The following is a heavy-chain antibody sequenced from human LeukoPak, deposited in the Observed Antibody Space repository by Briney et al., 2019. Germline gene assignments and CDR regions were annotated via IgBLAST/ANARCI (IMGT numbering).Heavy chain of an antibody. V-gene: IGHV3-74*01. CDR2: INSDGNST. CDR1: GFTFSSYW. J-gene: IGHJ4*02. D-gene: IGHD3-3*01. CDR3: ASDLWSGYYTPMGVNY. Sequence: GGSLRLSCAASGFTFSSYWMHWVRQAPGKGLVWVSRINSDGNSTNYAASVKSRFTISRDNAKNKLYLQMNSLRAEDTAVYGCASDLWSGYYTPMGVNYWGQGTLVTVSS.